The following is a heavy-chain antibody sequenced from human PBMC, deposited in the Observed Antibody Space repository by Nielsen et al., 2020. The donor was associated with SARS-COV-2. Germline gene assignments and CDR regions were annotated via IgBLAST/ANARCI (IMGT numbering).Heavy chain of an antibody. Sequence: SETLSLTCTVSGGSISSYYWSWIRQPPGKGLEWIGYIYYSGSTNYNPSLKSRVTISVDTSKNQFSLKLSSGTAADTAVYYCAGTGSGWYSSIYYYYYMDVWGKGTTVTVSS. D-gene: IGHD6-19*01. CDR1: GGSISSYY. J-gene: IGHJ6*03. CDR2: IYYSGST. V-gene: IGHV4-59*01. CDR3: AGTGSGWYSSIYYYYYMDV.